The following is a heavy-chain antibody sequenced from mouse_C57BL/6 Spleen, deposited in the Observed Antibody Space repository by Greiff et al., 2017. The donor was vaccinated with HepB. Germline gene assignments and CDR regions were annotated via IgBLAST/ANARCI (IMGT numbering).Heavy chain of an antibody. CDR3: ARWGYDYGPPDY. J-gene: IGHJ2*01. CDR1: GYTFTDYY. V-gene: IGHV1-26*01. Sequence: EVQLQQSGPELVKPGASVKISCKASGYTFTDYYMNWVKQSHGKSLEWIGDINPNNGGTSYNQKFKGKATLTVDKSSSTAYMELRSLTSEDSAVYYCARWGYDYGPPDYWGQGTTLTVSS. D-gene: IGHD2-4*01. CDR2: INPNNGGT.